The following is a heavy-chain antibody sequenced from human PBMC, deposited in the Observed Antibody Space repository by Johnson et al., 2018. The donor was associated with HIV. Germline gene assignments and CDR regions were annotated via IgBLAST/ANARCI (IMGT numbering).Heavy chain of an antibody. CDR3: ARNSWGSSSGSRI. CDR1: GITFSSYW. J-gene: IGHJ3*02. Sequence: MQLVESGGGVVQPGRSLRLSCAASGITFSSYWMRWVRQAPGKGLEWVANIKQAGSEKYYVDSVTGRFTISRDHAKTSLYLQMNSLRAEDTAVYYCARNSWGSSSGSRIWGQGTMVTVS. V-gene: IGHV3-7*05. D-gene: IGHD6-6*01. CDR2: IKQAGSEK.